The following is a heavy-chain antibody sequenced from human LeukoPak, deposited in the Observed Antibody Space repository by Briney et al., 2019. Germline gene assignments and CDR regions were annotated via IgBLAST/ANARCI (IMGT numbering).Heavy chain of an antibody. CDR3: ARVGGIALGVAFDI. CDR2: IYSGGST. D-gene: IGHD3-16*01. Sequence: GGSLRLSCAASGFTVSSNYMSWVRQAPGKGLEWVSVIYSGGSTYYAGSVEGRFTISRDNSKNTLYLQMNSLRAEDTAVYYCARVGGIALGVAFDIWGQGTMVTVSS. CDR1: GFTVSSNY. V-gene: IGHV3-53*01. J-gene: IGHJ3*02.